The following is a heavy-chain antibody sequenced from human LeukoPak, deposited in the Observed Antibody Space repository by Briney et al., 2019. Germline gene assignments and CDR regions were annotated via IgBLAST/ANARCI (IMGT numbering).Heavy chain of an antibody. Sequence: GESLKISCKGSGYSFTNYWIGWVRQMPGKGLEWKGIIYPGDSDTKYSPSFRGQVTISADKSISTAYLQWSSLKASDTAMYYCARSCTSTNCYLTDAFDIWGQGTMVTVSS. CDR1: GYSFTNYW. CDR3: ARSCTSTNCYLTDAFDI. D-gene: IGHD2-2*01. J-gene: IGHJ3*02. CDR2: IYPGDSDT. V-gene: IGHV5-51*01.